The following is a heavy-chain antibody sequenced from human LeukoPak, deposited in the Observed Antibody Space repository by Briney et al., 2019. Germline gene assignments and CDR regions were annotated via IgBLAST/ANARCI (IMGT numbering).Heavy chain of an antibody. Sequence: SETLSLTCTVSGGSISSYYWSWIRQPPGKGLEWIGYIYYSGSTNYNPSLKSRVTISVDTSKNQFSLKLSSVTAADTAVYYCAVGYCSSTSCPENWFDPWGQGTLVTVSS. D-gene: IGHD2-2*01. CDR3: AVGYCSSTSCPENWFDP. CDR1: GGSISSYY. CDR2: IYYSGST. J-gene: IGHJ5*02. V-gene: IGHV4-59*08.